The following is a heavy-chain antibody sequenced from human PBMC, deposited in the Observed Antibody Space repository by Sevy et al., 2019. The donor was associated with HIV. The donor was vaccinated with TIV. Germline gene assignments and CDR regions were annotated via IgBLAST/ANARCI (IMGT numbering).Heavy chain of an antibody. J-gene: IGHJ6*02. V-gene: IGHV3-7*03. Sequence: GGSLRLSCAASGFTFSHYWMTWVRQAPGKGPEWVANIKGDGSEKYYVDSVRGRFTISRDNAKNSLYLQMNSLRGEDTALYYCSGDCNSAPCLWGLDVWGQGTTVTVSS. CDR2: IKGDGSEK. CDR1: GFTFSHYW. CDR3: SGDCNSAPCLWGLDV. D-gene: IGHD1-26*01.